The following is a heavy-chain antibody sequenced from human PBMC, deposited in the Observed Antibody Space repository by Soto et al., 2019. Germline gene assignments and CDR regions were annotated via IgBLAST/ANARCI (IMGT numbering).Heavy chain of an antibody. CDR1: GFTFSSYG. D-gene: IGHD3-3*01. CDR3: AKDWWMGYDFWSGYYVPGMDV. V-gene: IGHV3-30*18. J-gene: IGHJ6*02. CDR2: ISYDGSNK. Sequence: GGSLRLSCAASGFTFSSYGMHWVRQAPGKGLEWVAVISYDGSNKYYADSVKGRFTISRDNSKNTLYLQMNSLRAEDTAVYYCAKDWWMGYDFWSGYYVPGMDVWGQGTTVTVSS.